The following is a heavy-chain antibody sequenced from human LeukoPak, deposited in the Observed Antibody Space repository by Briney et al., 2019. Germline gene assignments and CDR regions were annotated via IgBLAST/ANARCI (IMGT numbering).Heavy chain of an antibody. V-gene: IGHV3-33*01. CDR3: AFEIGRSQGAFDI. CDR2: IWNDGSDE. CDR1: EFIFSKYA. J-gene: IGHJ3*02. Sequence: PGGSLRLSCAASEFIFSKYAMHWVRQTPGKGLEWVAAIWNDGSDENYADSVKGRFTISSDNSKNTLYLHMNSLRAEDTAVYYCAFEIGRSQGAFDIWGQGTMITVSS. D-gene: IGHD1-26*01.